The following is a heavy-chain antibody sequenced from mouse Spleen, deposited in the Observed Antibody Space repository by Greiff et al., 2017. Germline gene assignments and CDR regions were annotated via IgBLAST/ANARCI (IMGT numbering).Heavy chain of an antibody. V-gene: IGHV1-69*01. CDR3: ARTDFGTGTMAWFAY. D-gene: IGHD4-1*01. J-gene: IGHJ3*01. CDR1: GYTFTSYW. Sequence: QVQLQQPGAELVMPGASVKLSCKASGYTFTSYWMHWVKQRPGQGLEWIGEIDPSDSYTNYNQKFKGKATLTVDKSSSTAYMQLSSLTSEDSAVYYCARTDFGTGTMAWFAYWGQGTLVTVSA. CDR2: IDPSDSYT.